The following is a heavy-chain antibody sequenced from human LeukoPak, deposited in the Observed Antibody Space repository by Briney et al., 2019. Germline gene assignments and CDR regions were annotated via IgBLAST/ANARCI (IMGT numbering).Heavy chain of an antibody. CDR1: RFTFSSYA. D-gene: IGHD5-12*01. V-gene: IGHV3-23*01. CDR2: ISGSGGST. J-gene: IGHJ4*02. Sequence: GGSLRLSCAASRFTFSSYAMSWVRQAPGKGLEWVSAISGSGGSTYYADSVKGRFTISRDNSKNTLYLQMNSLRAEDTAVYYCANSGYDRLGLDYWGQGTLVTVSS. CDR3: ANSGYDRLGLDY.